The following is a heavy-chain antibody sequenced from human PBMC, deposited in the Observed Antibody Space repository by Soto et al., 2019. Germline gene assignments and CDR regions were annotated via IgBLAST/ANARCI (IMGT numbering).Heavy chain of an antibody. CDR2: INHSGST. Sequence: SETLSLTCAVYGGSFSGYYWSWIRQPPGKGLEWIGEINHSGSTNYNPSLKSRVTISVDTSKNQFSLKLSSVTAADTAVYYCARVMIVATRRGGYFDYWGQGTLVTVSS. V-gene: IGHV4-34*01. CDR3: ARVMIVATRRGGYFDY. CDR1: GGSFSGYY. D-gene: IGHD5-12*01. J-gene: IGHJ4*02.